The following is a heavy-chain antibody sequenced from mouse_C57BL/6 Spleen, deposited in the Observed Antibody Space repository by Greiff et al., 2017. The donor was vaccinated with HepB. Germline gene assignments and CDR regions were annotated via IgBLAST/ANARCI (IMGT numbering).Heavy chain of an antibody. Sequence: VQLQQSGAELVKPGASVKISCKASGYAFSSYCMNWVKQRPGKGLEWIGQIYPGDGNTNYNGKFKGKATLTADKSSSTAYMQLSSLSSEDSAVYFGASSLLRSYYYAMDYWGQGTSVTVSA. J-gene: IGHJ4*01. CDR1: GYAFSSYC. CDR2: IYPGDGNT. D-gene: IGHD1-1*01. V-gene: IGHV1-80*01. CDR3: ASSLLRSYYYAMDY.